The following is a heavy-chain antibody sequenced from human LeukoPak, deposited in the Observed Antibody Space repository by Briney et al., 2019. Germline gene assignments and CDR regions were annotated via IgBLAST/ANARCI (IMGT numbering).Heavy chain of an antibody. Sequence: GRSLRLSCAASGFTFSSYGMQWVRQAPGKGLEWVGRIKSKTDGGTTDYAAPVKGRFTISRDDSKNTLYLQMNSLKTEDTAVYYCTTEGPYYGQDPWGQGTLVTVSS. CDR1: GFTFSSYG. CDR2: IKSKTDGGTT. CDR3: TTEGPYYGQDP. V-gene: IGHV3-15*01. D-gene: IGHD3-16*01. J-gene: IGHJ5*02.